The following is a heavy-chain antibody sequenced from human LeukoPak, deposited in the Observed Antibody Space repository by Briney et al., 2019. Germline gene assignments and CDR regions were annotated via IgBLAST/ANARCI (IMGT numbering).Heavy chain of an antibody. CDR2: ISGSGGST. J-gene: IGHJ4*02. CDR3: AKDSPIGVTMFCAGLGY. Sequence: PGGSLRLSCAASGFTFSTYGMSWVRQAPGKGLEWVSGISGSGGSTFYADSVKGRFTISRDNSKNTLFLQMNSLRAEDTAVYYCAKDSPIGVTMFCAGLGYWGQGTLVTVSS. V-gene: IGHV3-23*01. CDR1: GFTFSTYG. D-gene: IGHD3-10*02.